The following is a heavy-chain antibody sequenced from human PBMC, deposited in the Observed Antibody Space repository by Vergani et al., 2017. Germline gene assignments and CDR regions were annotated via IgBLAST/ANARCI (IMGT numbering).Heavy chain of an antibody. CDR2: INWNGGST. V-gene: IGHV3-20*04. Sequence: ELQLVGPGGGVVRPGGSLSPSCAAPGFTFDDNGMSWVRQAPGKGLEWFSGINWNGGSTGYADSVKGRFTISRDNAKNSLYLQMNSLRAEDTALYYCAGVRAVYGACSYYEFDYWGQGTLVTVSS. D-gene: IGHD3-10*01. CDR3: AGVRAVYGACSYYEFDY. CDR1: GFTFDDNG. J-gene: IGHJ4*02.